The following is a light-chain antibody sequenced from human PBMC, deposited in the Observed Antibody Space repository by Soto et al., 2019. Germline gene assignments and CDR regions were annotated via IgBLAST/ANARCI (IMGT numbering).Light chain of an antibody. CDR3: LQNHNYPRT. Sequence: IQMTQSPSTLSASVGDRVTITCRASQDISDDVGWYQQTPGKAPKLLISGASRLQSGVPSRFSGSGSGAAFTLTITSLRPEDSATYYCLQNHNYPRTFGQGTMV. V-gene: IGKV1-6*01. J-gene: IGKJ1*01. CDR1: QDISDD. CDR2: GAS.